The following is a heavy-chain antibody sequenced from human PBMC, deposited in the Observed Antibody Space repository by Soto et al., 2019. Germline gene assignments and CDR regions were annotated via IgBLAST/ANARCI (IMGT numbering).Heavy chain of an antibody. CDR2: IYYSGST. CDR3: GRHTGIAVAGDFDY. CDR1: GGSISSCY. V-gene: IGHV4-59*08. Sequence: PSETLSLTCTVSGGSISSCYWSWIRQPPGKGLEWIGYIYYSGSTNYNPSLKSRVTISVDTSKNQFSLKLSSVTAADTAVYYCGRHTGIAVAGDFDYWGQGTLVTVSS. D-gene: IGHD6-19*01. J-gene: IGHJ4*02.